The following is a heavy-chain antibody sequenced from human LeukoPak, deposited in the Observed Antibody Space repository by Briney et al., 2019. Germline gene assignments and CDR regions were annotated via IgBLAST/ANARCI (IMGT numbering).Heavy chain of an antibody. D-gene: IGHD3-9*01. CDR1: GGSISSYY. CDR3: ARQNLTGYYSVDAFDI. Sequence: SETLSLTCTVSGGSISSYYWSWIRQPPGKGLEWIGYIYYSGSTNYYPSLKSRVTISVDTSKNQFSLKLSSVTAADTAVYYCARQNLTGYYSVDAFDIWGQGTMVTVSS. J-gene: IGHJ3*02. CDR2: IYYSGST. V-gene: IGHV4-59*01.